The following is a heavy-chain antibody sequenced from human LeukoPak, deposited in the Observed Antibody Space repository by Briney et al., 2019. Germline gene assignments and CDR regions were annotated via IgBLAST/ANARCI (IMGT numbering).Heavy chain of an antibody. Sequence: SETLSLTCAVSGGSFSSGGYSWSWIRQPAGKGLEWIGCIYPIGYTYNNPSLKSRVTISPDKSKNQFSLKLTSVTAADTAIYCCARDDYGAYDFWGQGSLVTVSS. CDR3: ARDDYGAYDF. CDR2: IYPIGYT. D-gene: IGHD4-17*01. V-gene: IGHV4-30-2*01. J-gene: IGHJ4*02. CDR1: GGSFSSGGYS.